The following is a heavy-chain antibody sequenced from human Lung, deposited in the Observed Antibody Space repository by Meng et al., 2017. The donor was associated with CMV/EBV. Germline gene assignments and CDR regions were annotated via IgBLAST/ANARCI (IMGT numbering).Heavy chain of an antibody. Sequence: LKKPGASVKVSCKASGYTFSTNTINWVRQAHGRGLEWMGWISTNTGTPTYTQGFTGRFVFSLDTSVSTAYLQISSLKAEDTAVYYCARGGNFDPWGQGTLVTVSS. CDR3: ARGGNFDP. D-gene: IGHD2/OR15-2a*01. CDR1: GYTFSTNT. CDR2: ISTNTGTP. V-gene: IGHV7-4-1*02. J-gene: IGHJ5*02.